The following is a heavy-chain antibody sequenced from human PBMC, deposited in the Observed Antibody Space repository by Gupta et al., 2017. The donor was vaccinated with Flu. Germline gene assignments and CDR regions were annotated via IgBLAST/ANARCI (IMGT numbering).Heavy chain of an antibody. CDR2: ISGSGGST. J-gene: IGHJ4*02. V-gene: IGHV3-23*01. CDR1: GLPFSSYA. D-gene: IGHD2-15*01. Sequence: EVQLLESGGGLVQPGGSLGLPWAAPGLPFSSYAMERVPQAPGKGLEWVSAISGSGGSTYYADSVKVRFAISRDNSKNTLYLHMNSLRAEDTAVYYCAKDPRGQGLLHIPENFDYWGQGTLVTVSS. CDR3: AKDPRGQGLLHIPENFDY.